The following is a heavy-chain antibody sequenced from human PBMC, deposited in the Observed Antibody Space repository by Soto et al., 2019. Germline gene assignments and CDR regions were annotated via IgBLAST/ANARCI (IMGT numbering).Heavy chain of an antibody. V-gene: IGHV1-69*01. CDR3: ARWGRVLRYCSGGSCYTWFDP. D-gene: IGHD2-15*01. Sequence: QVQLVQSGAEVKKPGSSVKVSCKASGGTFSSYAISWVRQAPGQGLEWMGGIIPIFGTANYAQKFQGRVTITADESMSTAYMELSSLRSEDTAVYYCARWGRVLRYCSGGSCYTWFDPWGQGTLVTVSS. CDR2: IIPIFGTA. J-gene: IGHJ5*02. CDR1: GGTFSSYA.